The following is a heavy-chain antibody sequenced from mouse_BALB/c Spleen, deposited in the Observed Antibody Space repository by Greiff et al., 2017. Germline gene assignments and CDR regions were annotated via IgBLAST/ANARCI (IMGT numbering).Heavy chain of an antibody. CDR3: ARWQLGLQSDYAMDY. CDR2: ISYSGST. V-gene: IGHV3-8*02. Sequence: EVQLQESGPSLVKPSQTLSLTCSVTGDSITSGYWNWIRKFPGNKLEYMGYISYSGSTYYNPSLKSRISITRDTSKNQYYLQLNSVTTEDTATYYCARWQLGLQSDYAMDYWGQGTSVTVSS. D-gene: IGHD3-1*01. CDR1: GDSITSGY. J-gene: IGHJ4*01.